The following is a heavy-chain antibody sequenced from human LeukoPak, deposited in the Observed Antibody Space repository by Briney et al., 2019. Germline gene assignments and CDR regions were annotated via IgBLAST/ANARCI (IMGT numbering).Heavy chain of an antibody. CDR1: GGSISSGGYS. Sequence: SETLSLTCAVSGGSISSGGYSWSWIRQPPGKGLEWIGYIYYSGRTYYNPSLKSRVTISVDTSKNQFSLKLSSVTAADTAVYYCARDRGSGWYKSDYYYMDVWGKGTTVTISS. CDR3: ARDRGSGWYKSDYYYMDV. D-gene: IGHD6-19*01. J-gene: IGHJ6*03. V-gene: IGHV4-30-4*07. CDR2: IYYSGRT.